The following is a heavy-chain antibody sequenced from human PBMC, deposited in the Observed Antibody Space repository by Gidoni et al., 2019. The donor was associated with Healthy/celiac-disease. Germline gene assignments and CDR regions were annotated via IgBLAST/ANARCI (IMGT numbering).Heavy chain of an antibody. CDR2: IIPIFGIA. J-gene: IGHJ6*02. D-gene: IGHD6-6*01. V-gene: IGHV1-69*04. CDR1: GATFSSYA. CDR3: AHLFAPSIAAQNYYYGMDV. Sequence: QVQLVQSGAEVKKPGSSVKVSCKASGATFSSYAISWVRQAPGQGLEWMGRIIPIFGIANYAQKFQGRVTITADKSTSTAYMELSSLRSEDTAVYYCAHLFAPSIAAQNYYYGMDVWGQGTTVTVSS.